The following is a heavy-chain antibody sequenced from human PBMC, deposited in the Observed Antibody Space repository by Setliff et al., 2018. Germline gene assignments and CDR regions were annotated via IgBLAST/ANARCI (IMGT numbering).Heavy chain of an antibody. D-gene: IGHD2-15*01. Sequence: GSLRLSCTASGLSFSNAWLNWVRQAPGKGLEWVSMISGSAQTTYYADSVKGRFTISRDNSKNTVYLEMNSLRAEDTAVYYCAKRGPYCSGGTCHYYFDYWGQGTLVTVSS. CDR1: GLSFSNAW. J-gene: IGHJ4*02. CDR2: ISGSAQTT. CDR3: AKRGPYCSGGTCHYYFDY. V-gene: IGHV3-23*01.